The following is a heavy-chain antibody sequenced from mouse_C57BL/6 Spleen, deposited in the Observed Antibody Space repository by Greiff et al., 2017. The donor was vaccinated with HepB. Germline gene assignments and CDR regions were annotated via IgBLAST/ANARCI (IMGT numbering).Heavy chain of an antibody. V-gene: IGHV1-39*01. CDR1: GYSFTDYN. D-gene: IGHD2-4*01. J-gene: IGHJ4*01. CDR3: ARNDYDGGHYAMDY. Sequence: VHVKQSGPELVKPGASVKISCKASGYSFTDYNMNWVKQSNGKSLEWIGVINPNYGTTSYNQKFKGKATLTVDQSSSTAYMQLNSLTSEDSAVYYCARNDYDGGHYAMDYWGQGTSVTVSS. CDR2: INPNYGTT.